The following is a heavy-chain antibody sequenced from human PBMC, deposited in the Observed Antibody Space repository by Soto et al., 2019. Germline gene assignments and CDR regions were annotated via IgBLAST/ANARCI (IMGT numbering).Heavy chain of an antibody. Sequence: QVKLQESGPGLATPSGTLSLTCAVSGVSISSGNWWTWVRQTPQRGLEYMGEIFNDGTANYYPSFERRVAISVDTSKNQFPLKLTSLTAAVTAIYFCARLVYDTLLNYMNFDFWGQGALVTVSS. CDR3: ARLVYDTLLNYMNFDF. CDR1: GVSISSGNW. D-gene: IGHD2-8*01. V-gene: IGHV4-4*02. CDR2: IFNDGTA. J-gene: IGHJ4*02.